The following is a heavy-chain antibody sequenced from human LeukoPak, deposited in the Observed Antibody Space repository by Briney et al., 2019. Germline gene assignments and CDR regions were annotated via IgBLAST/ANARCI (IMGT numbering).Heavy chain of an antibody. V-gene: IGHV3-48*03. D-gene: IGHD2-2*01. CDR1: GFTFSNYE. CDR2: ISSSGRDI. CDR3: ARGGTSGYSSTRHFWGGNYYFDY. J-gene: IGHJ4*02. Sequence: GGSLRLACAASGFTFSNYEVQWVRQAPGRGLEWVSYISSSGRDINYADCVKGRFTIDRHNAKNSLYLHMNSLRAEETAVYSGARGGTSGYSSTRHFWGGNYYFDYRGQGSLVTASS.